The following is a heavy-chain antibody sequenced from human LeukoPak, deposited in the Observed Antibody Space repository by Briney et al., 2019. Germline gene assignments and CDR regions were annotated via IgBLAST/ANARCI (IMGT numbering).Heavy chain of an antibody. CDR2: TYYRSKWYN. V-gene: IGHV6-1*01. CDR3: AREPPSGDYGDCGWFDP. Sequence: SQTLSLTCAISGDSVSSNSAASKWTRQSPSRGLECLGRTYYRSKWYNDYAVSVKSRITINPITSKNQFSLQLNSVTPEDTAVYYCAREPPSGDYGDCGWFDPWGQGTLVTVSS. J-gene: IGHJ5*02. D-gene: IGHD4-17*01. CDR1: GDSVSSNSAA.